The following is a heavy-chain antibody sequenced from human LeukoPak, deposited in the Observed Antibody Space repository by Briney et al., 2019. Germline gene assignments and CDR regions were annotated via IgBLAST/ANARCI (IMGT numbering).Heavy chain of an antibody. V-gene: IGHV3-33*06. CDR2: IWYDGNNK. J-gene: IGHJ4*02. D-gene: IGHD5-18*01. CDR1: GFTFSGYG. CDR3: AKDWGYTTMVSYYFDY. Sequence: GGSLRLSCAASGFTFSGYGMHWVRQAPDKGLEWVAVIWYDGNNKYYADSVKGRFTISRDNSKNTLYLQMNSLRVEDTAVYYCAKDWGYTTMVSYYFDYWGQGALVTVSS.